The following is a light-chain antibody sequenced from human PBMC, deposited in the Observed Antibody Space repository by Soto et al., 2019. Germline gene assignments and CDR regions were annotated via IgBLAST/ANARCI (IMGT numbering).Light chain of an antibody. CDR1: SSDVGGYDY. Sequence: QSALTQPASVSGSPGQSITISCTGTSSDVGGYDYVSWYQLHTGKAPKLMVFEVSNRPSGVSYRFSGSKSGNTASLTISGLQAEDEADYFCSSYSISTAYLFGTGTKPTV. V-gene: IGLV2-14*01. J-gene: IGLJ1*01. CDR2: EVS. CDR3: SSYSISTAYL.